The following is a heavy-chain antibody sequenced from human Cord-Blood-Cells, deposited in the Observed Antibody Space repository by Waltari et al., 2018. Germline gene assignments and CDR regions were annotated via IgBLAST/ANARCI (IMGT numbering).Heavy chain of an antibody. CDR2: INASRGGT. D-gene: IGHD2-21*02. J-gene: IGHJ5*02. CDR3: ARVVTAINWFDP. V-gene: IGHV1-2*02. CDR1: GYTFTGYY. Sequence: QVQLVQSGAEVKKPGASVKVSCKASGYTFTGYYMHWVRQAPGQGLEWMGWINASRGGTNYAQKLQGRVTMTRDTSISTAYMELSRLRSDDTAVYYCARVVTAINWFDPWGQGTLVTVSS.